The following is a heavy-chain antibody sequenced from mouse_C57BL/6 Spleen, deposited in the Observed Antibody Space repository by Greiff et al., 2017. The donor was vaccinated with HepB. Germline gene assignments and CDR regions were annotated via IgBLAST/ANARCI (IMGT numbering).Heavy chain of an antibody. D-gene: IGHD2-5*01. CDR3: AYSNGMDY. V-gene: IGHV1-76*01. CDR2: IYPGSGNT. J-gene: IGHJ4*01. CDR1: GYTFTDYY. Sequence: QVQLKESGAELVRPGASVKLSCKASGYTFTDYYINWVKQRPGQGLEWIARIYPGSGNTYYNEKFKGKATLTAEKSSSTAYMQLSSLTSEDSAVYFCAYSNGMDYWGQGTSVTVSS.